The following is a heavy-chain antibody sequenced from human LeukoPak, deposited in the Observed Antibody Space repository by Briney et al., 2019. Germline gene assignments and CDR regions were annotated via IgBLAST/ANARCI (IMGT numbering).Heavy chain of an antibody. CDR2: INPSGGST. J-gene: IGHJ3*02. CDR3: ATDLYYYDGSGYGDAFDI. D-gene: IGHD3-22*01. CDR1: GYTFTGYY. Sequence: ASVKVSCKASGYTFTGYYMHWVRQAPGQGLEWMGIINPSGGSTSCAQKFQGRVTMTRDTSTSTVYMELRSLRSDDTAVYYCATDLYYYDGSGYGDAFDIWGQGTMVTVSS. V-gene: IGHV1-46*01.